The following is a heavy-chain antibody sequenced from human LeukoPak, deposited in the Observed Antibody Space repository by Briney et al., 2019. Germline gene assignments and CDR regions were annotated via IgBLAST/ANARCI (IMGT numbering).Heavy chain of an antibody. D-gene: IGHD1-26*01. Sequence: AGGSLRLSCVASGFAFSSYEMNWVRQAPGKGLEWLSYISTSGSTIHYADSVKGRFTSSRDNARNSLYLQMSSLRAEDTAVYYCARKRVGSDLDYWGQGTLVTVSS. CDR1: GFAFSSYE. J-gene: IGHJ4*02. V-gene: IGHV3-48*03. CDR3: ARKRVGSDLDY. CDR2: ISTSGSTI.